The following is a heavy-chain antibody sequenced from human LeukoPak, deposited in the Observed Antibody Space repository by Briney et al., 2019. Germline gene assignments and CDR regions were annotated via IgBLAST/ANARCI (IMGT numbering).Heavy chain of an antibody. J-gene: IGHJ4*02. V-gene: IGHV3-23*01. D-gene: IGHD2-2*01. CDR1: GFTFSSYA. CDR2: ISVRGGST. Sequence: GGSLRLSCAASGFTFSSYAMSWVRQAPGKGLEWVSAISVRGGSTYYADSVKGRFTISRDNSKNTLYLQMNSLRAEDTAVYYCAKAREYQLLFDSWGQGTLVTVSS. CDR3: AKAREYQLLFDS.